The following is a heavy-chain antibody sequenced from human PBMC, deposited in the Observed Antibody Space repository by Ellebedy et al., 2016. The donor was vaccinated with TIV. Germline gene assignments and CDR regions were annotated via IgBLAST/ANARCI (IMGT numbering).Heavy chain of an antibody. J-gene: IGHJ4*02. D-gene: IGHD5-24*01. V-gene: IGHV1-2*02. CDR3: ARGAGDGYNGSLDY. Sequence: ASVKVSXKASGYTFTGYYMHWVRQAPGQGLEWMGWINPNSGGTNYAQKFQGRVTMTRDTSISTAYMELSRLRSDDTAVYYCARGAGDGYNGSLDYWGQGTLVTVSS. CDR1: GYTFTGYY. CDR2: INPNSGGT.